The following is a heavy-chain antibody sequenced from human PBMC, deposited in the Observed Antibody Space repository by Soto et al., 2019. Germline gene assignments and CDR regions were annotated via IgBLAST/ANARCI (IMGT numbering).Heavy chain of an antibody. CDR3: AGRYTSDAFDI. CDR2: INPNSGGT. Sequence: ASVKVSCKASGNTFTGYYMHWVRQAPGQGLERMGWINPNSGGTKYAQKFQGWVTMTRDMSISTAYMELSRLRSDDTAVYYCAGRYTSDAFDIWGQGTMVTVSS. J-gene: IGHJ3*02. D-gene: IGHD3-9*01. V-gene: IGHV1-2*04. CDR1: GNTFTGYY.